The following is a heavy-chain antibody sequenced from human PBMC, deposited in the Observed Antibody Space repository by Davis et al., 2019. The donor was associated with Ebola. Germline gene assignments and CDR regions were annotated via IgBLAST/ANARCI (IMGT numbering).Heavy chain of an antibody. V-gene: IGHV3-30-3*01. CDR1: GFTFSSYA. D-gene: IGHD3-3*02. CDR2: ISYDGSNK. J-gene: IGHJ4*02. Sequence: GESLKISCAASGFTFSSYAMHWVRQAPGKGLEWVAVISYDGSNKYYADSVKGRFTISRDNAKNSLYLQMNSLRAEDTAVYYCARDTPAIFGVVIIPGDYWGQGTLVTVSS. CDR3: ARDTPAIFGVVIIPGDY.